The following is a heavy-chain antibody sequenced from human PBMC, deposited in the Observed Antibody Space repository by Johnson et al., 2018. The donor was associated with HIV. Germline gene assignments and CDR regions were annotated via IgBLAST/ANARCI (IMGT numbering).Heavy chain of an antibody. CDR1: GFTFSSYG. Sequence: QVQLVESGGGVVQPGGSLRLSCAASGFTFSSYGMHWVRQAPGKGLEWVAFIRYDGSNKYYADSVKGRFTISRDNSKNTLYLQMNSLRAEDTAVYYCARGQRITMIVVVTLDAFDIWGQGTMVTVSS. J-gene: IGHJ3*02. CDR3: ARGQRITMIVVVTLDAFDI. D-gene: IGHD3-22*01. CDR2: IRYDGSNK. V-gene: IGHV3-30*02.